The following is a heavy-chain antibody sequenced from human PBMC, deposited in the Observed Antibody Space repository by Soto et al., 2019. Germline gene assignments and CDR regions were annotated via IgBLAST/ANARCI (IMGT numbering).Heavy chain of an antibody. CDR1: GFPFSDYA. D-gene: IGHD1-26*01. J-gene: IGHJ4*02. Sequence: GGGLRLSGAACGFPFSDYAMSWVRHAQGKGLEWVSSISSGGGSPYYADSVKGRFTICRNNSKNTLFLQMNSLRAEDTAVYYCAKGDGRIVPRHFDYWGQGTLVTVSS. CDR2: ISSGGGSP. V-gene: IGHV3-23*01. CDR3: AKGDGRIVPRHFDY.